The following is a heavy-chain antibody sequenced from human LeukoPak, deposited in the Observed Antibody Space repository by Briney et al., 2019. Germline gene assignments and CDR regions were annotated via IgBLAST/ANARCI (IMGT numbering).Heavy chain of an antibody. V-gene: IGHV3-7*01. J-gene: IGHJ3*02. D-gene: IGHD3-22*01. CDR3: ARDRWYYDSSGYPHDAFDI. Sequence: GGSLTLSCAASGFTFSNYWMTWVRRAPGKGLEWVANIRRDGSETHYVDSVKGRFTISRDNAKNSLYLQMNSLRAEDTAVYYCARDRWYYDSSGYPHDAFDIWGQGTMVTVSS. CDR1: GFTFSNYW. CDR2: IRRDGSET.